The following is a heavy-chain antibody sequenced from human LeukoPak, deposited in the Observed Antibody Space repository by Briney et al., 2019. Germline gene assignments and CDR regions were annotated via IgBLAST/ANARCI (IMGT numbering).Heavy chain of an antibody. D-gene: IGHD3-10*01. V-gene: IGHV4-4*07. Sequence: SETLSLTCTVSGGSISSYYWSWIRQPAGKGLEWIGRIYTSGSTNYNPSLKSRVTMSVDTSKNQLSLKLSSVTAADTAVYYCARPGKPLLWVPPDYWGQGTLVTVSS. CDR1: GGSISSYY. J-gene: IGHJ4*02. CDR2: IYTSGST. CDR3: ARPGKPLLWVPPDY.